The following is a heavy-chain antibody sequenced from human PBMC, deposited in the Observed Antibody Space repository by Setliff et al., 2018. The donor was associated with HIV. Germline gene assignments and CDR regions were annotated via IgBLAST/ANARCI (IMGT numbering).Heavy chain of an antibody. D-gene: IGHD3-22*01. J-gene: IGHJ2*01. CDR3: ARGRRSDYYDSSGYLYYYFDL. Sequence: SVKVSCKPSGGTFSSYGVSWVRQAPGQGLQWMGGIIPIFGSTDYAQRFQGRVTITTDEPATTVYMELNSLRSDDTAVYYCARGRRSDYYDSSGYLYYYFDLWGRGTLVTV. CDR1: GGTFSSYG. CDR2: IIPIFGST. V-gene: IGHV1-69*05.